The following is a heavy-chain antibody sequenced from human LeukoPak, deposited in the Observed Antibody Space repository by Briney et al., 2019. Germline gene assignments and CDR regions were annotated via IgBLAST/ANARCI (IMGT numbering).Heavy chain of an antibody. V-gene: IGHV7-4-1*02. CDR1: GYTFTSYA. J-gene: IGHJ4*02. D-gene: IGHD5-18*01. CDR2: INTITGNP. Sequence: ASVKVSCKASGYTFTSYAMNWVRQAPGQGLEWMGWINTITGNPTYAQGFTGRFVFSLDTSVSTAYLQISSLKAEDTAVYYCARILQRGYSYGDFDYWGQGTLVTVSS. CDR3: ARILQRGYSYGDFDY.